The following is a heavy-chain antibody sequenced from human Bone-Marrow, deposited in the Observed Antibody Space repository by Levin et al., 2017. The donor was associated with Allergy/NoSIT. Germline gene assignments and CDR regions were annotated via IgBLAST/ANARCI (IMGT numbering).Heavy chain of an antibody. D-gene: IGHD6-19*01. Sequence: GESLKISCAASGFTFSTYAMNWVRQAPGKGLEWVTAISGSGGATYYADSVKGRFTISRDNSRNTLYLQMNSLRAEDTAMYYCGSSSGWYGDYFDYWGLGTLVTVSS. V-gene: IGHV3-23*01. J-gene: IGHJ4*02. CDR3: GSSSGWYGDYFDY. CDR1: GFTFSTYA. CDR2: ISGSGGAT.